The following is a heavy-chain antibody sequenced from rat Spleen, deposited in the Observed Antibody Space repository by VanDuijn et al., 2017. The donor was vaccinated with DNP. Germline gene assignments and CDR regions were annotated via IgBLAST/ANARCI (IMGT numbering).Heavy chain of an antibody. Sequence: EVQLVESGGGLVQPGRSMKLSCAASGFTFSDYYMAWVRQAPKKGLEWVASISYEGSSTYYGDSVKGRFTISRDNAKSTLYLQMNSLRSEDTATYYCARQRGNYGGWSDYFDYWGQGVMVTVSS. CDR1: GFTFSDYY. CDR2: ISYEGSST. CDR3: ARQRGNYGGWSDYFDY. J-gene: IGHJ2*01. V-gene: IGHV5-22*01. D-gene: IGHD1-11*01.